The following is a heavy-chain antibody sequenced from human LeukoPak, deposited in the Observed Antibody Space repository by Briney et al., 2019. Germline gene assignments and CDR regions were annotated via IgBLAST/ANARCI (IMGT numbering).Heavy chain of an antibody. J-gene: IGHJ4*02. Sequence: SETLSLTCTVSGGSISSYYWSWIRQPPGKGLEWIGYIYYSGSTNYNPSLKSRVTISVDTSKNQFSLKLSSVTAADTAVYYCARLESSSGWYDWGQGTLVTVSS. CDR2: IYYSGST. CDR3: ARLESSSGWYD. D-gene: IGHD6-19*01. V-gene: IGHV4-59*01. CDR1: GGSISSYY.